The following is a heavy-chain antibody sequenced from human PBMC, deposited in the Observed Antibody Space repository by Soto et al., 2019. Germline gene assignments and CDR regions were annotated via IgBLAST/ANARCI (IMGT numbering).Heavy chain of an antibody. Sequence: PGGSLRLSCTASGFTFSRHAMTWVRQAPGKGLEWVSGLSDSGGSIYYADSVKGRFTISRDNMNTLYLQMNTLRAEDTAVYYCAKVSSSWYAGFFDLWGQGTLVTVSS. V-gene: IGHV3-23*01. J-gene: IGHJ4*02. CDR1: GFTFSRHA. D-gene: IGHD6-13*01. CDR2: LSDSGGSI. CDR3: AKVSSSWYAGFFDL.